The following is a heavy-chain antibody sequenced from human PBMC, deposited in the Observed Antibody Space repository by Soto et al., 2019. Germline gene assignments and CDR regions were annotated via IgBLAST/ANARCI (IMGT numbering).Heavy chain of an antibody. V-gene: IGHV3-7*03. D-gene: IGHD5-18*01. CDR3: ARRYSSTFDI. J-gene: IGHJ3*02. Sequence: GGSLRLSCAASGLTFSSYWMSWVRQAPGKGLEWVANIKQEGSEKYYMDSVKGRFTISRDNAKNSLYLQMISLRVDDTAVYYCARRYSSTFDIWGQGTMVTVSS. CDR2: IKQEGSEK. CDR1: GLTFSSYW.